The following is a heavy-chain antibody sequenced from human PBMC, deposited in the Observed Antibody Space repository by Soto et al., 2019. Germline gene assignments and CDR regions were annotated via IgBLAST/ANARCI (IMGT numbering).Heavy chain of an antibody. V-gene: IGHV3-30-3*01. D-gene: IGHD2-21*01. CDR3: ARPIPYSRDAFDI. CDR2: ISYDGSNK. CDR1: GFTFSSYA. J-gene: IGHJ3*02. Sequence: GGSLRLSCAASGFTFSSYAMHWVRQAPGKGLEWVAVISYDGSNKYYADSVKGRFTISRDNPKNTLYLQMNSLRAEDTAVYYCARPIPYSRDAFDIWGQGTMVTVSS.